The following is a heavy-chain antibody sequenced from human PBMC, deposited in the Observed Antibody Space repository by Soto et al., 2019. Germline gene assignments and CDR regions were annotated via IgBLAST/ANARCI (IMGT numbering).Heavy chain of an antibody. CDR2: TSHDGSDT. CDR3: ARILGVGYDFWSGSPLPDGMDV. CDR1: GFTFSSYS. V-gene: IGHV3-30-3*01. J-gene: IGHJ6*02. D-gene: IGHD3-3*01. Sequence: QVQLVESGGGVVLPGRSLRLSCAASGFTFSSYSMHWVRQAPGKGLEWVAATSHDGSDTYYADSVKGRFTISRDKSKRKLYLPMNSLGAEDTAVYYCARILGVGYDFWSGSPLPDGMDVWGQGTTVTVSS.